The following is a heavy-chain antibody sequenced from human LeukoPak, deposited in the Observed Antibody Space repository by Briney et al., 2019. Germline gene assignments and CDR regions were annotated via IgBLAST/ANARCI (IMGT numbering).Heavy chain of an antibody. CDR2: ISSSSSYI. Sequence: GSLRLSFAASGFTFSSYSMNWVRQAPGKGLEWVSSISSSSSYIYYADSVKGRFTISRDNAKNSLYLQMNSLRAEDTAVYYCARDGIVGATFDYWGQGTLVTVSS. CDR3: ARDGIVGATFDY. V-gene: IGHV3-21*01. J-gene: IGHJ4*02. CDR1: GFTFSSYS. D-gene: IGHD1-26*01.